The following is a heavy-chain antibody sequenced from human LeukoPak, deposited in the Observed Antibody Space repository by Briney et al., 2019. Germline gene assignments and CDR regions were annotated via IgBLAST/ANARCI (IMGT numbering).Heavy chain of an antibody. J-gene: IGHJ5*02. D-gene: IGHD6-13*01. CDR3: ARAGSWYGNWFDP. Sequence: PSETLSLTCTVSGGSISSHYWSWIRQPPGKGLEWIGYIYYSGSTNYNPSLKSRVTISVDTSKNQFSLKLSSVTAAGTAVYYCARAGSWYGNWFDPWGQGTLVTVSS. CDR1: GGSISSHY. CDR2: IYYSGST. V-gene: IGHV4-59*11.